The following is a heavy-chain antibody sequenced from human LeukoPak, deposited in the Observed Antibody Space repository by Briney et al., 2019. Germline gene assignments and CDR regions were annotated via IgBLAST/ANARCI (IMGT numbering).Heavy chain of an antibody. CDR2: IYYSGST. Sequence: PSETLSLTCTVSGGSVSSGSYYWSWIRQPPGKGLEWIGYIYYSGSTNYNPSLKSRATISVDTSKNQFSLKLSSVTAADTAVYYCASLRSDSSGYYNLRIDYWGQGTLVTVSS. V-gene: IGHV4-61*01. CDR3: ASLRSDSSGYYNLRIDY. J-gene: IGHJ4*02. CDR1: GGSVSSGSYY. D-gene: IGHD3-22*01.